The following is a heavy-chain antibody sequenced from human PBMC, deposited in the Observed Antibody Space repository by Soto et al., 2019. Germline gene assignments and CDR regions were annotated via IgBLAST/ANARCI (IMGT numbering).Heavy chain of an antibody. Sequence: QVQLQESGPGLVKPSETLSLTCTVSGGSISSYYWSWIRQPAGKGLEWIGRIYTSGSTNYNPSLKRRVTMSVDTAKNQFSMQLSSVTAADTAVYDCARDLNGSGRALWGQGTMVTVSS. CDR3: ARDLNGSGRAL. CDR1: GGSISSYY. D-gene: IGHD3-3*01. CDR2: IYTSGST. J-gene: IGHJ3*01. V-gene: IGHV4-4*07.